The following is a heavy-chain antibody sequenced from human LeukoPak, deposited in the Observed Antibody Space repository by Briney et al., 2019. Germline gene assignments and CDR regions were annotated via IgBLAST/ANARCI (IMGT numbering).Heavy chain of an antibody. CDR1: GGSISSSSYY. Sequence: SETLSLTCTVSGGSISSSSYYWGWIRQPPGKGLEWIGSIYYSGSTYYNPSLKSRVTISVDTSKNQFSLKLSSVTAADTAVYYCARVAITVGLDYWGQGTLVTVSS. D-gene: IGHD3-16*01. J-gene: IGHJ4*02. CDR2: IYYSGST. V-gene: IGHV4-39*01. CDR3: ARVAITVGLDY.